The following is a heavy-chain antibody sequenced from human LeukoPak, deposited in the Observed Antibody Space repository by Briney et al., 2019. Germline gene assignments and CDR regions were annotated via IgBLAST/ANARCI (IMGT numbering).Heavy chain of an antibody. CDR2: IYTSGST. V-gene: IGHV4-4*09. D-gene: IGHD2-2*01. CDR1: GGSISSYY. Sequence: SETLSLTCTVSGGSISSYYWSWIRQPPGKGLEWIGYIYTSGSTNYNPSLKSRVTISVDTSKNQFSLKLSSVTAADTAVYYCARHAVVVVPAATNNWFDPWGQGTLVTVSS. CDR3: ARHAVVVVPAATNNWFDP. J-gene: IGHJ5*02.